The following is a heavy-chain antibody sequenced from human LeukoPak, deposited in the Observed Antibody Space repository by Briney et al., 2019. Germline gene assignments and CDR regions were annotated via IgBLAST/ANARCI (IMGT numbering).Heavy chain of an antibody. CDR2: LWSKAYGETT. J-gene: IGHJ6*02. CDR1: GFPVGDPA. Sequence: GSLRLPCAGPGFPVGDPAMTWVPQAPGEGVEWGGFLWSKAYGETTEYAASVKGRFTISRDESKSSVYLEMNSLKSEDTAVYYCSRGPIYLWLYYGMDVWGQGTTVIVSS. CDR3: SRGPIYLWLYYGMDV. V-gene: IGHV3-49*04. D-gene: IGHD5-18*01.